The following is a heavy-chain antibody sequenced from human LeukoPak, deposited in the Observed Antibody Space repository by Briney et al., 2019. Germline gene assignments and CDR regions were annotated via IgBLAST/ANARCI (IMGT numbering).Heavy chain of an antibody. Sequence: ASVKVSCKASGYTFTKYGITWVRQAPGQGLEWMGWISAYNGNTNYAQKLQGRVTMTTDTSTSTAYMELRSLRSDDTAVYYCARDSRYGHFDYWGQGTLVTVSS. CDR3: ARDSRYGHFDY. J-gene: IGHJ4*02. CDR1: GYTFTKYG. CDR2: ISAYNGNT. D-gene: IGHD3-9*01. V-gene: IGHV1-18*01.